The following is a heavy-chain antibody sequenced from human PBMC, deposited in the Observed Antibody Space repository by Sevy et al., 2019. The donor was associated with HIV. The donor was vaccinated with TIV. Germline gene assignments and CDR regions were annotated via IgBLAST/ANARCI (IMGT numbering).Heavy chain of an antibody. Sequence: GGSLRLSCAASGFTFSSYAIHWVRQAPGKGLEWVAVIWYDGSNKYYADSVKGRFTISRDNSKNTLHLQMKSLRAEDTAVYYCGRDDNDFWSGYYASENYYYGMDVWGQGTSVTVSS. CDR3: GRDDNDFWSGYYASENYYYGMDV. V-gene: IGHV3-33*01. CDR2: IWYDGSNK. D-gene: IGHD3-3*01. CDR1: GFTFSSYA. J-gene: IGHJ6*02.